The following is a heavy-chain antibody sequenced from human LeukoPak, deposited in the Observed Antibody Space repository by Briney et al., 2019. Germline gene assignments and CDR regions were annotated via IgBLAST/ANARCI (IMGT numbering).Heavy chain of an antibody. V-gene: IGHV1-2*02. D-gene: IGHD6-6*01. Sequence: APVKVSCKASGYTFTDYYIHWVRQAPGQGLEWMGWINPNSGDTNYAQKFQGRVTMTRDTSISTAYMELSRLRSDDTAVYYCARGSGVAARWWYFDYWGQGTLVTVSS. CDR3: ARGSGVAARWWYFDY. CDR1: GYTFTDYY. CDR2: INPNSGDT. J-gene: IGHJ4*02.